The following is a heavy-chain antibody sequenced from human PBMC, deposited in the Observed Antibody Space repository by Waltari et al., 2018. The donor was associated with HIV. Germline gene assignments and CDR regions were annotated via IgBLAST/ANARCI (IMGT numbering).Heavy chain of an antibody. V-gene: IGHV4-59*01. CDR3: ARWGGNCSGGSCEVDP. CDR2: IYYSGST. CDR1: GGSISSYY. Sequence: QVQLQESGPGLVKPSETLSLTCTVSGGSISSYYWSWIRQPPGKGLEWIGYIYYSGSTNYNTSLKRRGTISVDTSKTQFSLKLSSVTAADTAVYYCARWGGNCSGGSCEVDPWGQGTLVTVSS. J-gene: IGHJ5*02. D-gene: IGHD2-15*01.